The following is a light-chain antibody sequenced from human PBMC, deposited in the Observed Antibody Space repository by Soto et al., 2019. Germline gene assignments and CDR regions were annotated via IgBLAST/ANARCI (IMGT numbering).Light chain of an antibody. V-gene: IGLV1-47*01. CDR3: AAWDDTLSGHVV. Sequence: QSVLTQPPSASGTPGQRVTISCSGTNSNIGSHPVYWYQQLPGTAPKLLIQRNDQRPSGVPDRFSASKSGTSASLAISGLRSEDGAHYYCAAWDDTLSGHVVFGGGTKVTVL. CDR2: RND. CDR1: NSNIGSHP. J-gene: IGLJ2*01.